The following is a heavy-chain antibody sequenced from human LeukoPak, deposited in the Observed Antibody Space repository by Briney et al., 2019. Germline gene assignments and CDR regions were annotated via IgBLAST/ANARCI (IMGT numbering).Heavy chain of an antibody. Sequence: GGSLRLSCAASGFTVSKNYMSWVRQAPGKGLEWVSYISSSSSTIYYADSVKGRFTISRDNSKNTLYLQVNSLRAEDTAVYYCAKGGKWDVTPFDYWGQGTLVTVSS. CDR1: GFTVSKNY. D-gene: IGHD1-26*01. J-gene: IGHJ4*02. CDR3: AKGGKWDVTPFDY. CDR2: ISSSSSTI. V-gene: IGHV3-11*01.